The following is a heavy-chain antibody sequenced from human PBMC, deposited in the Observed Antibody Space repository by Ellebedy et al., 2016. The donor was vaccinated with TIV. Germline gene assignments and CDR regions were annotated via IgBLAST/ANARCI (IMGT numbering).Heavy chain of an antibody. V-gene: IGHV3-7*03. Sequence: GGSLRLSCAASGFTFSRYWMSWVRQAPGKGLEWVANINQAASEINYVDSVKGRFTISRDNAKNSLYLQMNSLRADDTAVYYCERLGPVAAGVYWGQGILVAVSS. CDR3: ERLGPVAAGVY. J-gene: IGHJ4*02. CDR2: INQAASEI. D-gene: IGHD6-25*01. CDR1: GFTFSRYW.